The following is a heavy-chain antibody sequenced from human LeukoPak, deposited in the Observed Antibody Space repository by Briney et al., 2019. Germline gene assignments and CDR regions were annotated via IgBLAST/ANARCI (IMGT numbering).Heavy chain of an antibody. V-gene: IGHV4-31*03. CDR1: GGSMNSGGYY. J-gene: IGHJ4*02. CDR3: ARGPIIGHRPFDY. D-gene: IGHD2-21*01. Sequence: SETLSLTCTVSGGSMNSGGYYWSWIRHHPGKDLEWIGYISYSGTTYYNPSLKSRIIISVDTSKNQFSLMLTPVTAADTAVYYCARGPIIGHRPFDYWGQGTLVTVSS. CDR2: ISYSGTT.